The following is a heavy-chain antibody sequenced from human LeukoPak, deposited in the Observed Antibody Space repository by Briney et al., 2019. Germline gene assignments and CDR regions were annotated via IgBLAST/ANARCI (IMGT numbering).Heavy chain of an antibody. CDR3: AKDRRRAQWLELDS. D-gene: IGHD6-19*01. CDR2: ISSSSSYI. V-gene: IGHV3-21*04. J-gene: IGHJ4*02. CDR1: GFTFSSYS. Sequence: PGGSLRLSCAASGFTFSSYSMNWVRQAPGKGLEWVSSISSSSSYIYYADSVKGRFTISRDNAKNSLYLQMNSLRAEDTALYYCAKDRRRAQWLELDSWGQGTLVTVSS.